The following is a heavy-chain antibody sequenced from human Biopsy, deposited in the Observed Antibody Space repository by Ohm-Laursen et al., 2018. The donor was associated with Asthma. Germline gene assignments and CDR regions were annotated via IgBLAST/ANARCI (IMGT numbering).Heavy chain of an antibody. D-gene: IGHD5-24*01. J-gene: IGHJ4*02. V-gene: IGHV4-30-2*01. Sequence: TLSLTWAVSGGSISSGGYPWSWIRQPPGKGLEWIGYIYHSGSTHYNPSLKSRVTISVDRSKNQFSLKLSSVTAADTAVYYCARVKDGYNFDYWGQGTLVTVSS. CDR2: IYHSGST. CDR1: GGSISSGGYP. CDR3: ARVKDGYNFDY.